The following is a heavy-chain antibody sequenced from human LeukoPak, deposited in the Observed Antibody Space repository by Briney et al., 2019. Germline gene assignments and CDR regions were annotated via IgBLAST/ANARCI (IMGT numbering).Heavy chain of an antibody. CDR1: GFTFSSYA. V-gene: IGHV3-30*02. CDR2: IRYDGSNK. D-gene: IGHD3-10*01. Sequence: PGGSLRLSCAASGFTFSSYAVSWVRQAPGKGLEWVAFIRYDGSNKYYADSVKGRFTISRDNSKNTLYLQMNSLRAEDTAVYYCAKDRGYYGSGSYSYFDYWGQGTLVTVSS. J-gene: IGHJ4*02. CDR3: AKDRGYYGSGSYSYFDY.